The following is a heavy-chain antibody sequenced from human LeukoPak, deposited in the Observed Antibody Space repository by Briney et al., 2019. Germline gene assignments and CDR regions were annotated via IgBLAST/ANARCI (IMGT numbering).Heavy chain of an antibody. Sequence: PGGSLRLSCAASGFTFSIFAMSWVRQAPGKGLEWVSAISASNGNTYYADSVRGRFTISRDNSKNTLYLQMNSLRAEDTAVYYCAKDLSYAFDIWGRGTMVTVSS. CDR3: AKDLSYAFDI. CDR2: ISASNGNT. J-gene: IGHJ3*02. V-gene: IGHV3-23*01. CDR1: GFTFSIFA.